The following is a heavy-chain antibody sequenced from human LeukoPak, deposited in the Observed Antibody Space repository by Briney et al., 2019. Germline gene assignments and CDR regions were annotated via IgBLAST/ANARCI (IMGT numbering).Heavy chain of an antibody. CDR1: GYSFTSYD. J-gene: IGHJ4*02. CDR2: MNPNSGNR. D-gene: IGHD3-22*01. CDR3: ARGLRYYDSSGYYSFDF. V-gene: IGHV1-8*01. Sequence: ASVKVSCKASGYSFTSYDFNWVRQATGQGLEWMGWMNPNSGNRGYAQKFQGRVTMTRNTAISTAYMELSSLRSEDTAVYYCARGLRYYDSSGYYSFDFWGQGTLVTVSS.